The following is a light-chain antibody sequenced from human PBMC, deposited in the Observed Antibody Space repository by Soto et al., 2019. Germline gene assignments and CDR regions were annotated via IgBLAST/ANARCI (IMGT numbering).Light chain of an antibody. CDR1: TSDIGTYDY. CDR2: EVT. Sequence: QSALAQPASVSGSPGQSITIPCTGTTSDIGTYDYVSWYQQHPGKVPKLIIFEVTKRPSGFSSRFSGSKSGNTASLTISGLQAEDEADYYCSSYAGSSTYVFVTGTKATGL. V-gene: IGLV2-23*02. CDR3: SSYAGSSTYV. J-gene: IGLJ1*01.